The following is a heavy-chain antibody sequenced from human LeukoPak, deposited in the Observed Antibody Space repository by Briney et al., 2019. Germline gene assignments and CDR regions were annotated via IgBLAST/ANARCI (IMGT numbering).Heavy chain of an antibody. V-gene: IGHV4-59*08. Sequence: SETLSLTCTVSGGSISNFYWSWIRQPPGKGLEWIGYIYYTGDTNHNPSLKSRVTISIDTSKNQLSLTLHSVTAADTAVYYCARHPFATPFDYWGQGILVTVSS. D-gene: IGHD2-15*01. CDR2: IYYTGDT. CDR3: ARHPFATPFDY. CDR1: GGSISNFY. J-gene: IGHJ4*02.